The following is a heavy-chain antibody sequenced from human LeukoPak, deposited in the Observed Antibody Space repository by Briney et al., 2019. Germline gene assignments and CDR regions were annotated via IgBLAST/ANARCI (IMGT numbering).Heavy chain of an antibody. V-gene: IGHV4-30-2*01. J-gene: IGHJ4*02. CDR2: IYHSEST. CDR1: GGSISSGGYY. Sequence: SQTLSLTCTVSGGSISSGGYYWSWIRQPPGKGLEWFGYIYHSESTNYSPSLKSRVTVSVDMSKNQFSLKLSSVTPADTAVYFCARRAAGDYFDYWGQGTLVTVSS. D-gene: IGHD6-19*01. CDR3: ARRAAGDYFDY.